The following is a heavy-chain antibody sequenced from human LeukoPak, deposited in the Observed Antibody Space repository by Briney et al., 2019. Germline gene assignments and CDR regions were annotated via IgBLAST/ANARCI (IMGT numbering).Heavy chain of an antibody. J-gene: IGHJ4*02. D-gene: IGHD4-17*01. CDR2: IKEDGSEK. CDR3: ARSYSGDYIYFDY. CDR1: GFTFSTYW. V-gene: IGHV3-7*01. Sequence: GGSLRLSCAASGFTFSTYWMTWVRQAPGKGLEWVANIKEDGSEKYYVDSVKGRFTISRDNAKNSLYLLVISVRAEDTAVYYCARSYSGDYIYFDYWGQGTLVTVSS.